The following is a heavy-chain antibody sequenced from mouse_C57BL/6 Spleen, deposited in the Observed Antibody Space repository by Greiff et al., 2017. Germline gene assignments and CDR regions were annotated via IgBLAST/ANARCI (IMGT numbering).Heavy chain of an antibody. CDR2: IDPETGGT. CDR3: TGSSYWYFDV. V-gene: IGHV1-15*01. Sequence: QVQLKQSGAELVRPGASVTLSCKASGYTFTDYEMHWVKQTPVHGLEWIGAIDPETGGTAYNQKFKGKAILTADKSSSTAYMELRSLTSEDSAVYYCTGSSYWYFDVWGTGTTVTVSS. D-gene: IGHD1-1*01. CDR1: GYTFTDYE. J-gene: IGHJ1*03.